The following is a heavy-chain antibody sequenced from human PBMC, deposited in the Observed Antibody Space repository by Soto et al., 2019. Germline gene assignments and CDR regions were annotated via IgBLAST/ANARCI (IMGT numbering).Heavy chain of an antibody. J-gene: IGHJ5*02. D-gene: IGHD2-2*01. Sequence: EVQLVESGGGLVQTGGSLRLSCAASGFTFSTYSMNWVRQAPGKGLEWVSYISTSTSTIYYADSVKGRFTISRDNAKNSLYLQMNILRAEDSAVYYCARHLGYCSSTSCYNWFDPWCQGTLVTVSS. CDR2: ISTSTSTI. CDR1: GFTFSTYS. CDR3: ARHLGYCSSTSCYNWFDP. V-gene: IGHV3-48*01.